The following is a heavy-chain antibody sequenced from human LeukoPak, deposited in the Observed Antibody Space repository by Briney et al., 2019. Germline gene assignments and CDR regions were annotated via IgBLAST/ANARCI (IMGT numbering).Heavy chain of an antibody. CDR1: GFTFSSYG. D-gene: IGHD3-10*01. Sequence: GGSLRLSCAASGFTFSSYGMHWVRQAPGKGLEWVSYISGTTDSTYYADSVRGRFTISRDNAKNSVYLQMNSLRDEDTAVYYCARDRGRNFDYWGQGTLVTVSS. J-gene: IGHJ4*02. CDR2: ISGTTDST. CDR3: ARDRGRNFDY. V-gene: IGHV3-48*02.